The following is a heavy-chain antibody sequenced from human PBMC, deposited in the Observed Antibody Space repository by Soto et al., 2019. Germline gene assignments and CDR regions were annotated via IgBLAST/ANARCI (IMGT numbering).Heavy chain of an antibody. V-gene: IGHV1-58*02. CDR2: IVVGSGNT. D-gene: IGHD3-9*01. CDR3: ARQVYNYDILAPHAFDI. CDR1: GFTFTSSA. Sequence: SVKVSFKASGFTFTSSAMQWVRQARGQRLEWIGWIVVGSGNTNYAQKFQERVTITRDMSTSTAYMELSSLRSEDTAVYYCARQVYNYDILAPHAFDIWGQGTMVTVSS. J-gene: IGHJ3*02.